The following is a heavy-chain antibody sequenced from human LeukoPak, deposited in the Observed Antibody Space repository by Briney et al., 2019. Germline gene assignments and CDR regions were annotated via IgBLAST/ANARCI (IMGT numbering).Heavy chain of an antibody. Sequence: SETLSLTCTISGGSVSDYYWSWIRQSPGKGLEWIGYIYHTGSTSYSPSLKSRVTISADTSQNQFSLKLSSVTAADTAVYYCATDSYYYDSSGYPAAFDIWGQGTMVTVSS. D-gene: IGHD3-22*01. CDR2: IYHTGST. V-gene: IGHV4-59*02. CDR3: ATDSYYYDSSGYPAAFDI. CDR1: GGSVSDYY. J-gene: IGHJ3*02.